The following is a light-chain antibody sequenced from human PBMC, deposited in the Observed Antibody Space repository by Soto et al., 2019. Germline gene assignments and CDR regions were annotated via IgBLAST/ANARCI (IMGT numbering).Light chain of an antibody. CDR3: QQSYSLPLT. V-gene: IGKV1-39*01. Sequence: DIQMTQSPSSLSASVGDRVAITCRSSQSISDYLNWYQQKPGKALKLVIYGASNLQSGVPPRFSGSGSGSEFTLTISGLQPDHFAIYFCQQSYSLPLTFGPGTKVDV. J-gene: IGKJ3*01. CDR2: GAS. CDR1: QSISDY.